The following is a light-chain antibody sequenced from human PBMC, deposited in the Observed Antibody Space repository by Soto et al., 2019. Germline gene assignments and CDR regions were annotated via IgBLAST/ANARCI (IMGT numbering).Light chain of an antibody. CDR1: QSLYSN. V-gene: IGKV3-15*01. J-gene: IGKJ4*01. Sequence: EIVMTQSPATLSVSPGERATLSCRASQSLYSNLAWYQQKPGQSPRLLIYATSTRATGIPARFSGSGSGTDFTITISSRQSEDFALYYCQQYSKWPLTFGGGTKVEIK. CDR3: QQYSKWPLT. CDR2: ATS.